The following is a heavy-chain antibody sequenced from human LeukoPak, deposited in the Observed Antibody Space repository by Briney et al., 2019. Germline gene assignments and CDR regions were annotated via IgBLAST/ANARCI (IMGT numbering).Heavy chain of an antibody. D-gene: IGHD3-22*01. CDR1: GYTFTGYY. CDR3: ASSAPDYYDSSGYSDYYYYMDV. Sequence: ASVKVSCKASGYTFTGYYMHWVRQAPGQGLEWMGWINPNSGGTNYAQKFQGRVTMTRDTSISTAYMELSRLRSDDTAVYYCASSAPDYYDSSGYSDYYYYMDVWGKGTTVTVSS. J-gene: IGHJ6*03. CDR2: INPNSGGT. V-gene: IGHV1-2*02.